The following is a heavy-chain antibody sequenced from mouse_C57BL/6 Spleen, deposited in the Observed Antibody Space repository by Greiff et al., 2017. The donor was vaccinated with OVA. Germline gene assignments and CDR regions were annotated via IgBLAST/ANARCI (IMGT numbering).Heavy chain of an antibody. CDR2: ISGGGGNT. J-gene: IGHJ2*01. D-gene: IGHD2-4*01. V-gene: IGHV5-9*01. CDR1: GFTFSSYT. Sequence: EVKVEESGGGLVKPGGSLKLSCAASGFTFSSYTMSWVRQTPEKRLEWVATISGGGGNTYYPDSVKGRFTISRDNAKNTLYLQMSSLRSEDTALYYCARGDYDRGYYFDYWGQGTTLTVSS. CDR3: ARGDYDRGYYFDY.